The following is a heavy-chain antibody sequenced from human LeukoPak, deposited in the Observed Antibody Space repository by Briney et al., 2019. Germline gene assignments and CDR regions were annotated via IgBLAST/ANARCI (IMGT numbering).Heavy chain of an antibody. CDR1: GFTFSNAW. CDR3: ARRYGSGRRFVNYYYYYYMDV. Sequence: GSLRLSCAASGFTFSNAWMSWVRQAPGKGLEWIGDINHSGSTNYNPSLKSRITISVDTSKNQFSLRLSSVTAADTAVYYCARRYGSGRRFVNYYYYYYMDVWAKGPRSPSP. CDR2: INHSGST. V-gene: IGHV4-34*01. J-gene: IGHJ6*03. D-gene: IGHD3-10*01.